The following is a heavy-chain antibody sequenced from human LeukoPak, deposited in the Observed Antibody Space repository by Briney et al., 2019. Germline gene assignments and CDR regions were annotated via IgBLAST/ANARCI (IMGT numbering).Heavy chain of an antibody. CDR1: GFTVSSNY. CDR3: ARTPARVYYFDY. J-gene: IGHJ4*02. CDR2: IYSGGST. V-gene: IGHV3-53*01. Sequence: GGSLRLSCAASGFTVSSNYMSWVRQAPGKGLEWVSVIYSGGSTYYADSVKGRFTISRDNSKNTLHLQMNSLRAEDTAVYYCARTPARVYYFDYWGQGTLVTVSS. D-gene: IGHD6-25*01.